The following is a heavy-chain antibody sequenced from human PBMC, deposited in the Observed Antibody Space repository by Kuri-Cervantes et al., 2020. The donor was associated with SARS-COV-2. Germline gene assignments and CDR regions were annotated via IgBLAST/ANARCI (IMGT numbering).Heavy chain of an antibody. V-gene: IGHV4-30-2*01. CDR3: ARAAGDQGEYYYYHYMDV. D-gene: IGHD7-27*01. CDR2: IYHSGST. J-gene: IGHJ6*03. CDR1: GGSISSGGYY. Sequence: SCTVSGGSISSGGYYWSWIRQPPGKGLEWIGYIYHSGSTYYNPSLKSRVTISVDTSKNQFSLKLSSVTAADTAVYYCARAAGDQGEYYYYHYMDVWGKGTTVTVSS.